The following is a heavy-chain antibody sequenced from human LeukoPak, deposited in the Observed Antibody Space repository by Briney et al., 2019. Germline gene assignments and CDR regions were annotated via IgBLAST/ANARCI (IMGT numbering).Heavy chain of an antibody. Sequence: SETLSLTCAVYGGSFSGFYWSWIRQPPGKGLEWIGEINHSGSTNYNPSLKSRVTISVDTSKNQFSLKLSSVTAADTAVYYCARGNEPRGIWGQGTMVTVSS. V-gene: IGHV4-34*01. J-gene: IGHJ3*02. CDR2: INHSGST. CDR3: ARGNEPRGI. D-gene: IGHD3-10*01. CDR1: GGSFSGFY.